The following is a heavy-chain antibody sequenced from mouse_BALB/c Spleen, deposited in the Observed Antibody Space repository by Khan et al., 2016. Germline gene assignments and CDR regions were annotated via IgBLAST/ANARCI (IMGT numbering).Heavy chain of an antibody. D-gene: IGHD1-2*01. V-gene: IGHV1S41*01. CDR2: IVPGSGST. J-gene: IGHJ2*01. Sequence: DLVKPGASVKLSCKASGYTFTSYWINWIKQRPGQGLEWIGRIVPGSGSTYYNEMFKGKAILTVDTSSITAYIQLSSLSSEDSAAFFCARLRITTAYYFDYWGQGTTLTVSS. CDR1: GYTFTSYW. CDR3: ARLRITTAYYFDY.